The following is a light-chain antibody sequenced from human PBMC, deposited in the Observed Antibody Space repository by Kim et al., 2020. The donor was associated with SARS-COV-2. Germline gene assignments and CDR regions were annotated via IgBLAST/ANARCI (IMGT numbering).Light chain of an antibody. CDR3: QQYGSSRT. V-gene: IGKV3-20*01. Sequence: PWQRATPSCRASQSVNNRYLARYKQKPGQAPRLLIYDASSRATGIPDRVSGSGSETDFTLTISRLEPEDFAVYYCQQYGSSRTFGQGTKVDIK. J-gene: IGKJ1*01. CDR1: QSVNNRY. CDR2: DAS.